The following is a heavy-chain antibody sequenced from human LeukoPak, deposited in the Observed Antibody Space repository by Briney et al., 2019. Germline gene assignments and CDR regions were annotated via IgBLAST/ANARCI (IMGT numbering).Heavy chain of an antibody. CDR1: GFTFRSYG. CDR2: ISYDGSNK. V-gene: IGHV3-30*18. Sequence: TGGSLRLSCAASGFTFRSYGMHWVRQAPGKGLEWVAVISYDGSNKYYADSVKGRFTISRDNSKNTLYLQMNSLRAEDTAVYYCAKDPDYWGQGTLVTVSS. CDR3: AKDPDY. J-gene: IGHJ4*02.